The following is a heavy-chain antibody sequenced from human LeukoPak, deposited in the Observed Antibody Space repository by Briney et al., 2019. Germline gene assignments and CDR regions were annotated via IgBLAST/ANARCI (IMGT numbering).Heavy chain of an antibody. CDR2: ISGSGGSV. J-gene: IGHJ3*02. Sequence: PGGPLRLSCAASGFTFSSYAMSWVRQAPGKGLEWVSAISGSGGSVHYADSVKGRFTISRDSSKNTLNLQMNSLRADDTALYYCAREHWLYGQGAFDIWGQGTVVTVSS. V-gene: IGHV3-23*01. D-gene: IGHD6-19*01. CDR1: GFTFSSYA. CDR3: AREHWLYGQGAFDI.